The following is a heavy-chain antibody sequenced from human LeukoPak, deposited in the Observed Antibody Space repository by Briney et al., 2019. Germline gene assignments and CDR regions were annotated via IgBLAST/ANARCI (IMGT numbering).Heavy chain of an antibody. J-gene: IGHJ4*02. CDR2: IYSGGST. D-gene: IGHD6-19*01. V-gene: IGHV3-53*01. CDR3: SASNIAVAGTFDY. Sequence: GGSLRLSCAASGFTLSSNYMSWVRQAPGKGLEWVSVIYSGGSTYYADSVKGRFTISRDNSKDTLYLQMNSLRAEDTAVYYCSASNIAVAGTFDYWGQGTLVTVSS. CDR1: GFTLSSNY.